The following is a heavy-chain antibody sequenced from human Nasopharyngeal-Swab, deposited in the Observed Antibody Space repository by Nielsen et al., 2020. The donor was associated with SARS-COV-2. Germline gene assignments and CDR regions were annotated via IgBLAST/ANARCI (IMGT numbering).Heavy chain of an antibody. D-gene: IGHD3-22*01. Sequence: RQAPGKGLEWIGYIYHSGSTYYNPSLKSRVTISVDRSKNQFSLKLSSVTAADTAVYYCARATYYYDSSGVTEGPVLAFDYWGQGTLVTVSS. CDR3: ARATYYYDSSGVTEGPVLAFDY. V-gene: IGHV4-30-2*01. J-gene: IGHJ4*02. CDR2: IYHSGST.